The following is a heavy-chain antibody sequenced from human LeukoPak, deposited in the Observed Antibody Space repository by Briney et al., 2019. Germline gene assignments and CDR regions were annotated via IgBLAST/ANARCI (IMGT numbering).Heavy chain of an antibody. V-gene: IGHV3-33*06. CDR3: AKGKFPSSSPFDY. D-gene: IGHD6-13*01. J-gene: IGHJ4*02. CDR1: GFTFSSYG. Sequence: GGSLRLSCAASGFTFSSYGMHWVRQAPGKGLEWVAVIWYDGSNKYYADSVKGRFTISRDNSKNTLYLQMNSLRAEDTAVYYCAKGKFPSSSPFDYWGQGTLVTVSS. CDR2: IWYDGSNK.